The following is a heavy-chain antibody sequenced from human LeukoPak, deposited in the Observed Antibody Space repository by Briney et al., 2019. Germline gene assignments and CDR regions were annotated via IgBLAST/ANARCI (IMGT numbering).Heavy chain of an antibody. CDR3: ARSPNAPYYDSSGYPEDY. J-gene: IGHJ4*02. CDR2: IIPIFGTA. V-gene: IGHV1-69*05. CDR1: GGTFSSYA. Sequence: SVKVSCKASGGTFSSYAISWVRQAPGQGLEWMGGIIPIFGTANYAQKFQGRVTITTDESTSTAYMELSSLRSEDTAVYYCARSPNAPYYDSSGYPEDYWGRGTLVTVSS. D-gene: IGHD3-22*01.